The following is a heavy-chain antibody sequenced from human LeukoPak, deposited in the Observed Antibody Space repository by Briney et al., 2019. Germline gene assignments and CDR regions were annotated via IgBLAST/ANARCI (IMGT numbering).Heavy chain of an antibody. CDR3: ARDSGTPYDYDAFDI. Sequence: GASVKVSCKASGDTFSSYAISWVRQAPGQGLEWMGGIIPIFGTANYAQKFQGRVTITTDESTSTAYMELSSLRSEDTAVYYCARDSGTPYDYDAFDIWGQGTMVTVSS. CDR2: IIPIFGTA. V-gene: IGHV1-69*05. CDR1: GDTFSSYA. D-gene: IGHD5-12*01. J-gene: IGHJ3*02.